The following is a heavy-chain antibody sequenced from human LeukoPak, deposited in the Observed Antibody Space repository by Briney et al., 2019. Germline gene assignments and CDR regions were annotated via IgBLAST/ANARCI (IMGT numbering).Heavy chain of an antibody. Sequence: SETLSLTCTVSDDSISNDYWSWIRQPPGKGLEWIGYIFYSGSTNYNPSLKGRLTISLDPSKKQLSLKLSSVTAADTAVYYCARAKKGVAGFFDYWGQGTLVTVSS. J-gene: IGHJ4*02. V-gene: IGHV4-59*01. D-gene: IGHD6-19*01. CDR3: ARAKKGVAGFFDY. CDR2: IFYSGST. CDR1: DDSISNDY.